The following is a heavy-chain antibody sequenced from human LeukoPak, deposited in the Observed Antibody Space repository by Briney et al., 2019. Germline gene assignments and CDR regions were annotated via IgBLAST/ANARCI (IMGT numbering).Heavy chain of an antibody. CDR1: GGSFSGYY. CDR3: ARHFPGYSSGWYML. Sequence: PSETLSLTCAVYGGSFSGYYWSWLRQPPGKGLEWIGEINHSGSTNYNPSLKSRVTISIDASKNQFSLKLNSVTAADTAVYYCARHFPGYSSGWYMLWGQGTLVTVSS. D-gene: IGHD6-19*01. V-gene: IGHV4-34*01. J-gene: IGHJ4*02. CDR2: INHSGST.